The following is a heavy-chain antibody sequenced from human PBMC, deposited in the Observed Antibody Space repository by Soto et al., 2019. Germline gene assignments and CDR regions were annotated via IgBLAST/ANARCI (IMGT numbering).Heavy chain of an antibody. J-gene: IGHJ5*02. CDR1: GGSISSSCYY. Sequence: TLSLTFTVSGGSISSSCYYWGSLRQPPGKGLEWIGNISYSGSTNYNPSLKSRVTISVDTSKRQFSLKLRSVTAADTAVYYSATLVVVAVPGWFDPWGQGILVTVYS. V-gene: IGHV4-61*05. CDR2: ISYSGST. CDR3: ATLVVVAVPGWFDP. D-gene: IGHD2-15*01.